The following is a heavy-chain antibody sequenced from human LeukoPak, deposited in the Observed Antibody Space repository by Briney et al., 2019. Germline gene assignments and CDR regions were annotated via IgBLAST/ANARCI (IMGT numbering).Heavy chain of an antibody. D-gene: IGHD3-3*02. CDR1: IGSFSGYH. J-gene: IGHJ4*02. Sequence: SETLSLTCAVYIGSFSGYHWSWIRQPPGKGLERIGEIDHSGNTKYNPSLKSRVTISVDTSKNQFSLNLRALSAADTAVYFCARQGSISAFDFWGRGTLVTVSS. V-gene: IGHV4-34*01. CDR2: IDHSGNT. CDR3: ARQGSISAFDF.